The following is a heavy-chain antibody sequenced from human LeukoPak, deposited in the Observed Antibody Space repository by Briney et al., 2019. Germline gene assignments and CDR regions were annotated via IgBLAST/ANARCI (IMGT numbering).Heavy chain of an antibody. CDR1: GFTFSSYA. CDR2: ISYDGSNK. D-gene: IGHD2-2*01. V-gene: IGHV3-30-3*01. J-gene: IGHJ4*02. Sequence: PGGSLRLSCAASGFTFSSYAMHWVRQAPGKGLEWVAVISYDGSNKYYADSVKGRFTISRDNSKNTLYLQMNSLRAEDTAVYYCAREGHIVVVPAAIGYFDYWGQGTLVTVSS. CDR3: AREGHIVVVPAAIGYFDY.